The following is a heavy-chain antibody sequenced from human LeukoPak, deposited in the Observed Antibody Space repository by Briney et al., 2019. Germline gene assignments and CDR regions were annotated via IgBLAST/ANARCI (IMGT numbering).Heavy chain of an antibody. CDR2: IYSGGIT. CDR3: AKDRSGYYVY. D-gene: IGHD3-22*01. J-gene: IGHJ4*02. V-gene: IGHV3-53*01. CDR1: GFTVSSNY. Sequence: GGSLRLSCAASGFTVSSNYMSWVRQAPGKGLEWVSIIYSGGITYYADSVKGRFTISRDNFKNTLYLQMNSLRAEDTAVYYCAKDRSGYYVYWGQGTLVTVSS.